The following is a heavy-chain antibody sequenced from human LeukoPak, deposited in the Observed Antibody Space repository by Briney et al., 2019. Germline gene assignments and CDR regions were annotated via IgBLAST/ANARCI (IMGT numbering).Heavy chain of an antibody. CDR3: AREQQLVDKDAFDI. CDR1: GFTFSSYA. V-gene: IGHV3-30-3*01. Sequence: GGSLRLSCAASGFTFSSYAMHWVRQAPGKGLEWVAVISYDGSNKYYADSVKGRFTISRDNSKNTLYLQMNSLRAEDTAVYYCAREQQLVDKDAFDIWGQGTMVTVSS. D-gene: IGHD6-13*01. J-gene: IGHJ3*02. CDR2: ISYDGSNK.